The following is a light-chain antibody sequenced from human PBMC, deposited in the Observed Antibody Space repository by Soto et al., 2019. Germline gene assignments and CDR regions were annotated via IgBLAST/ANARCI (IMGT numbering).Light chain of an antibody. Sequence: QSVLTQPPSVSGAPGQRVTISCTGSSSNIGAGYDVHWYQQLPGAAPKLLIYGSTNRPSGVPDRFSGSKSGTSASLAITGLQAEDESDYYCQSYGSSLYVVFGGGTKVTVL. CDR2: GST. CDR3: QSYGSSLYVV. V-gene: IGLV1-40*01. J-gene: IGLJ2*01. CDR1: SSNIGAGYD.